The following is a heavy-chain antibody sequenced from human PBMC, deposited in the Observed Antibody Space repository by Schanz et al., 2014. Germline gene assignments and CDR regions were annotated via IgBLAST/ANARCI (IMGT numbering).Heavy chain of an antibody. V-gene: IGHV3-66*01. CDR3: AKARRKSNCSGGRCFHYSYYGMDV. J-gene: IGHJ6*04. Sequence: VQLLQFGGGVVQPGGSLRLSCAVSGFTVSSNHMSWVRQAPGKGLEWVSVIYSGIGAYYADSVKDRFTVSRDNAKNSLYLQMNSLRAEDTAVYYCAKARRKSNCSGGRCFHYSYYGMDVWGKGTTVAVSS. CDR1: GFTVSSNH. CDR2: IYSGIGA. D-gene: IGHD2-15*01.